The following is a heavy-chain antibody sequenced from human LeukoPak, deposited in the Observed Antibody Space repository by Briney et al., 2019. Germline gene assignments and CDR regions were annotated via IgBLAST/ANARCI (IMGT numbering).Heavy chain of an antibody. V-gene: IGHV3-23*01. CDR2: ISGSGGST. Sequence: PGGSLRLSCAASGFTFSSYAMSWVRQAPGKGLEWVSAISGSGGSTYYADSVKGRFTISRDNSKNTLYLQMNSLRAEDTAVYCCAKHRVPGYSRDFDYWGQGTLVTVSS. J-gene: IGHJ4*02. CDR3: AKHRVPGYSRDFDY. D-gene: IGHD5-18*01. CDR1: GFTFSSYA.